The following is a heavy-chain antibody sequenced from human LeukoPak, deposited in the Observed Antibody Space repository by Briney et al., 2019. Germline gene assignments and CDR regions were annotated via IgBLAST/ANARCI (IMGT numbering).Heavy chain of an antibody. CDR3: ARDVHDYSNYRYYYYGMDV. CDR1: GFTFSSYN. D-gene: IGHD4-11*01. J-gene: IGHJ6*02. Sequence: GGSLRLSCAASGFTFSSYNMNWVRQAPGKGLEWVSSISSSSSYIYYADSVKGRFTISRDNAKNSLYLQMNSLRAEDTAVYYCARDVHDYSNYRYYYYGMDVWGQGTTVTVSS. CDR2: ISSSSSYI. V-gene: IGHV3-21*01.